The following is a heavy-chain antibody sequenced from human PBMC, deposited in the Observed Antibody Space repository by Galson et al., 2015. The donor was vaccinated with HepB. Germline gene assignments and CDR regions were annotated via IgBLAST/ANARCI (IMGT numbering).Heavy chain of an antibody. Sequence: SVKVSCKASGYTFTSYYMHWVRQAPGQGLEWMGIINPSGGSTSYAQKFQGRVTMTRVTSTSTVYMELSSLRSEDTAVYYCARGFQLITIFGVVINWGGDYYYGMDVWGQGTTVTVSS. J-gene: IGHJ6*02. CDR3: ARGFQLITIFGVVINWGGDYYYGMDV. CDR1: GYTFTSYY. CDR2: INPSGGST. V-gene: IGHV1-46*01. D-gene: IGHD3-3*01.